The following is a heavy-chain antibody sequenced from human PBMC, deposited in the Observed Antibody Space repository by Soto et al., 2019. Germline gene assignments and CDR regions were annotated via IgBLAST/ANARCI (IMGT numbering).Heavy chain of an antibody. V-gene: IGHV1-8*01. J-gene: IGHJ6*02. CDR1: GYTFTSYD. Sequence: ASVKVSCKASGYTFTSYDINWVRQATEQGLEWMGWMNPNSGNTGYAQKFQGRVTMTRNTSISTAYMELSSLKASDTAMYYCARSAGYSSSWPAVSYGMDVWGQGTTVTVSS. CDR2: MNPNSGNT. CDR3: ARSAGYSSSWPAVSYGMDV. D-gene: IGHD6-13*01.